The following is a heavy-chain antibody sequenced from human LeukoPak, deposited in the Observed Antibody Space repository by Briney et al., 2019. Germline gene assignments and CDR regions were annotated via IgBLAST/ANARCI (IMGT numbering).Heavy chain of an antibody. CDR2: IKQDGSEK. J-gene: IGHJ4*02. CDR3: ARADDGSYEYYFDY. D-gene: IGHD1-26*01. CDR1: GFTFSSYW. V-gene: IGHV3-7*01. Sequence: GGSLRLSCAASGFTFSSYWMSWVRQAPGKGLEWVANIKQDGSEKYNVDSVKGRFTISRDNAKNSLYLQMNSLRAEDTAVYYCARADDGSYEYYFDYWGQGTLVTVSS.